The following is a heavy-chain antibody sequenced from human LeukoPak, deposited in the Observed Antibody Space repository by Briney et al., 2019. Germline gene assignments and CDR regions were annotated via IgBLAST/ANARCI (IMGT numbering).Heavy chain of an antibody. CDR1: GGSISSGGYY. J-gene: IGHJ4*02. V-gene: IGHV4-61*08. CDR3: ARARGPRGYNWNDAVFDY. D-gene: IGHD1-20*01. Sequence: PSQTLSLTCTVSGGSISSGGYYWSWIRQHPGKGLEWIGYIYYSGSTNYNPSLKSRVTISVDTSKNQFSLKLSSVTAADTAVYYCARARGPRGYNWNDAVFDYWGQGTLVTVSS. CDR2: IYYSGST.